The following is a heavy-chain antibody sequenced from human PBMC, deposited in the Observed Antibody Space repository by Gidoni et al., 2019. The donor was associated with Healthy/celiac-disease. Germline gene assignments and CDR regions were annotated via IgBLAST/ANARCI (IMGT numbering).Heavy chain of an antibody. J-gene: IGHJ4*02. CDR3: ARESITIFGVVIMGDY. CDR1: GYTFTSYG. V-gene: IGHV1-18*01. Sequence: QVQLVPSGAEVKKPGASVTVSCTASGYTFTSYGISWGRQAPGQGLEWMGWISAYNGNTNYAQKLQGRVTMTTDTSTSTAYMELRSLRSDDTAVYYCARESITIFGVVIMGDYWGQGTLVTVSS. CDR2: ISAYNGNT. D-gene: IGHD3-3*01.